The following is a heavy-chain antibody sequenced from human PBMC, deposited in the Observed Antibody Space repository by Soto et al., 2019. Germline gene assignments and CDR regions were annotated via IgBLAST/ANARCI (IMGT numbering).Heavy chain of an antibody. Sequence: QVQLVESGGGVVQPGRSLRLSCAASGFTFSSYAMHWVRQAPGKGLEWVAVISYDGSNKCYADSVKGRFTISRDNSKNTLYLQMNSLRAEDTAVYYCAREGSGYYFDYWGQGTLVTVSS. J-gene: IGHJ4*02. CDR1: GFTFSSYA. CDR3: AREGSGYYFDY. V-gene: IGHV3-30-3*01. CDR2: ISYDGSNK. D-gene: IGHD3-22*01.